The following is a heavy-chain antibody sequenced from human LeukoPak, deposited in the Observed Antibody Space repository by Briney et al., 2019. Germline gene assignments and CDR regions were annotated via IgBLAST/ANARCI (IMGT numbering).Heavy chain of an antibody. CDR2: INPNSGGT. D-gene: IGHD2-2*01. CDR3: ARSGVYQLPPFDY. Sequence: ASVKVSCKAPGYTFTGYYMHWVRQAPGQGLEWMGWINPNSGGTNYAQKFQGRVTMTRGTSISTAYMELSRLRSDDTAVYYCARSGVYQLPPFDYWGQGTLVTVSS. V-gene: IGHV1-2*02. CDR1: GYTFTGYY. J-gene: IGHJ4*02.